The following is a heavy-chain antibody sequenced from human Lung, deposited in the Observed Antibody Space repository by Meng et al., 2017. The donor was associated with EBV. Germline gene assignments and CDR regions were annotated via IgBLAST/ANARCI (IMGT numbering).Heavy chain of an antibody. Sequence: QVQLQEWGAGLLKPSETLAHTCAVYGGSFSGYDWSWIRQPPGKGLEWIGETSHSGSTNYSPSLKSRVTISLDKSKNQLSLKLNSVTDADTAVYYCASSDYYRSDYWGQGTLVTVSS. J-gene: IGHJ4*02. CDR3: ASSDYYRSDY. D-gene: IGHD3-22*01. V-gene: IGHV4-34*01. CDR1: GGSFSGYD. CDR2: TSHSGST.